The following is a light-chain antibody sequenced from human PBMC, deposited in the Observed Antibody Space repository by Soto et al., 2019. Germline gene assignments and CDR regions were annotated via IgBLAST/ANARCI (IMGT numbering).Light chain of an antibody. CDR1: QSVSTY. CDR2: EAS. Sequence: EIVLTQSPGTLSLSPGERATLSCRASQSVSTYLVWYQQKLGQAPRLLIYEASSRATGIPDRFSGSGSGTDVTLTISRVEPEDFAVYYCQQYGSSPRTFGRGTKVEI. J-gene: IGKJ1*01. CDR3: QQYGSSPRT. V-gene: IGKV3-20*01.